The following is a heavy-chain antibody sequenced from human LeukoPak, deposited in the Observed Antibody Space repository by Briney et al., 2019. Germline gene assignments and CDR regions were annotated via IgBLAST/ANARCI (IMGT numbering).Heavy chain of an antibody. Sequence: SVKVSCKASGYTFTAHYLHWVRQAPGQGLEWMGRIIPILGIANYAQKFQGRVTITADKSTSTAYMELSSLRSEDTAVYYCASRFYGIYYFDYWGQGTLVTVSS. CDR1: GYTFTAHY. J-gene: IGHJ4*02. V-gene: IGHV1-69*02. CDR2: IIPILGIA. D-gene: IGHD2-21*01. CDR3: ASRFYGIYYFDY.